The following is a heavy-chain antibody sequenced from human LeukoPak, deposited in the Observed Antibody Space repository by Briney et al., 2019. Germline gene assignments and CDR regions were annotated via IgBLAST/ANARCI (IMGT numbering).Heavy chain of an antibody. Sequence: SETLSLTCTVSGGSISSSSYYWGWIRQPPGKGLEWIGSIYYSGSTYYNPSLKSRVTISVDTSKNQFSLKLSSVTAADTAVYYCASELFEYSSSEGAFDIWGQGTMVTVSS. D-gene: IGHD6-6*01. CDR3: ASELFEYSSSEGAFDI. J-gene: IGHJ3*02. CDR2: IYYSGST. V-gene: IGHV4-39*01. CDR1: GGSISSSSYY.